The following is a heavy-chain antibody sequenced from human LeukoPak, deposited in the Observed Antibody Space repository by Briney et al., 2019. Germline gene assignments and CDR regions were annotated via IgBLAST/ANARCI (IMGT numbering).Heavy chain of an antibody. V-gene: IGHV3-7*03. CDR2: IKQDGSEK. Sequence: GGSLRLSCAASGFTFSSYWMSWVRQAPGKGLEWVANIKQDGSEKYYVDSVKGRFTISRDNAKNSLYLQMNSLRVEDTAVYYCARDFLNRAFDIWGQGTMVTVSS. J-gene: IGHJ3*02. CDR3: ARDFLNRAFDI. CDR1: GFTFSSYW.